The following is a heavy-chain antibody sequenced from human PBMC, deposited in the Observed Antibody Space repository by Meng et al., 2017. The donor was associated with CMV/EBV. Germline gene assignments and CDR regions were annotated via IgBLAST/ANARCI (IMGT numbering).Heavy chain of an antibody. Sequence: SETLSLICTVSGGSISSSSYYWGWIRQPPGKGLEWIGSIYYSGSTYYNPSLKSRVTISVDTSKNQFSLKLSSVTAADTAVYYCARLSAAADLYFQHWGQGTLVTVSS. D-gene: IGHD6-13*01. CDR2: IYYSGST. J-gene: IGHJ1*01. CDR3: ARLSAAADLYFQH. CDR1: GGSISSSSYY. V-gene: IGHV4-39*01.